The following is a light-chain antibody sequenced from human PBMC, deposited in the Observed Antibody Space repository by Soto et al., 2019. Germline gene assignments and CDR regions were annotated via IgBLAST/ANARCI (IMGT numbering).Light chain of an antibody. J-gene: IGKJ1*01. CDR1: QSVSSY. CDR2: DAS. CDR3: QQRSNWPVT. V-gene: IGKV3-11*01. Sequence: EIVLTQSPGTLSLSPGERATLSCRASQSVSSYLAWYQQKPGQAPRLLIYDASTRATGISARFSGSGSGTDFTLTISSPEPEDFAVYYCQQRSNWPVTFGQGTKVEVK.